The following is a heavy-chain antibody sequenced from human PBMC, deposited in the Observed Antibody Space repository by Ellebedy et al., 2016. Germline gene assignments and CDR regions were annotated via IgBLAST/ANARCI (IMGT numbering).Heavy chain of an antibody. Sequence: GESLKISXAAPGFTFSSYAMSWVRQGPGKGLEWVSGISDSGGSTYYTDSVKGRFTISRDNSKNTLYLQMNSLRVEDTAVYYCANECYGGPNWFNPWGRGTLVTVSS. CDR1: GFTFSSYA. V-gene: IGHV3-23*01. CDR2: ISDSGGST. J-gene: IGHJ5*02. CDR3: ANECYGGPNWFNP. D-gene: IGHD2-2*01.